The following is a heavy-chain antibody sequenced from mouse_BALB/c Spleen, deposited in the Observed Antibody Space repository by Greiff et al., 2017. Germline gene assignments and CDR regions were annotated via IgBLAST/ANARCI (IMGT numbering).Heavy chain of an antibody. CDR1: GFSLTGYG. J-gene: IGHJ3*01. D-gene: IGHD1-1*01. CDR2: IWGDGST. V-gene: IGHV2-6-7*01. CDR3: ARDDDYGSRGAWFAY. Sequence: ESGPGLVAPSQSLSITCTVSGFSLTGYGVNWVRQPPGKGLEWLGMIWGDGSTDYNSALKSRLSISKDNSKSQVFLKMNSLQTDDTARYYCARDDDYGSRGAWFAYWGQGTLVTVSA.